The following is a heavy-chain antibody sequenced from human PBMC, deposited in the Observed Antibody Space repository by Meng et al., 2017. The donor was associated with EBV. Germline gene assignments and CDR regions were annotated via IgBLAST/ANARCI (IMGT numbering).Heavy chain of an antibody. V-gene: IGHV1-69*01. CDR3: ASESGRGFTPDY. CDR2: LIPMSGAP. D-gene: IGHD3-10*01. CDR1: VGPFRSDA. J-gene: IGHJ4*02. Sequence: QVQLQQSGAGVKKPGSSVKGSCRTSVGPFRSDAVSWVRQAPGQGLEWMGGLIPMSGAPHYAQKFQDRVTIIADESTSTHSMELNNLRFEDTAMYYCASESGRGFTPDYWGQGTLVTVSS.